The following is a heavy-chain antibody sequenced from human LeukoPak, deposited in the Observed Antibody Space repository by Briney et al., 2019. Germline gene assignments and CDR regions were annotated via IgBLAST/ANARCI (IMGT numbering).Heavy chain of an antibody. J-gene: IGHJ5*02. Sequence: PGGSLRLSCAASGFTFSSYSMNWVRQAPGKGLEWVSSISSSSSYIYYADSVKGRFTISRDNAKNSLYLQMNSLRAEDTAVYYCAGDPKTKLTIFGVVKTNWFDPWGQGTLVTVSS. CDR2: ISSSSSYI. CDR3: AGDPKTKLTIFGVVKTNWFDP. D-gene: IGHD3-3*01. V-gene: IGHV3-21*01. CDR1: GFTFSSYS.